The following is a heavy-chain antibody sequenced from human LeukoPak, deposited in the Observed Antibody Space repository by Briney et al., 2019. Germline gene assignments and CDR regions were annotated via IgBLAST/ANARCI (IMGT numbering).Heavy chain of an antibody. D-gene: IGHD2-21*02. J-gene: IGHJ3*02. V-gene: IGHV4-31*03. CDR2: IYYSGST. CDR1: GGSISSGGYY. Sequence: NPSQTLSLTCTVSGGSISSGGYYWSWIRQHPGKGLEWIGYIYYSGSTYYNPSLKSRVTISVDTSKNQFSLKLSSVTAADTAVCYCARGGVTAIRDAFDIWGQGTMVTVSS. CDR3: ARGGVTAIRDAFDI.